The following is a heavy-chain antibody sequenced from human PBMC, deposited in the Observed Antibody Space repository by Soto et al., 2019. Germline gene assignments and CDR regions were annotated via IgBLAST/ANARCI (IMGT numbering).Heavy chain of an antibody. CDR3: ARDGNWFDP. J-gene: IGHJ5*02. V-gene: IGHV3-48*03. Sequence: GGSLRLSCAASGFTFSNFEMNCVRQAPWKGLEWLSYISSSGGSMYYADSVKGRFTISRDNAQNSLYLQRNSLRAEDTAVYYCARDGNWFDPWGQGTLVTVSS. CDR1: GFTFSNFE. CDR2: ISSSGGSM.